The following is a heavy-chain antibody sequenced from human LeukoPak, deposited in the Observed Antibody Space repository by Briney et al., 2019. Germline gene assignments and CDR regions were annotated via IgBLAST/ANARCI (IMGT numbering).Heavy chain of an antibody. CDR1: GSTFSSYS. J-gene: IGHJ4*02. CDR2: ISSSSSTI. CDR3: ARNYGDTAMVPHDY. D-gene: IGHD5-18*01. Sequence: PGGSLRLSCAASGSTFSSYSMNWVRQAPGKGREWVSYISSSSSTIYYADSVKGRFTISRDNAKNSLYLQVNSLRAEDTAVYYCARNYGDTAMVPHDYWGQGTLVTVSS. V-gene: IGHV3-48*01.